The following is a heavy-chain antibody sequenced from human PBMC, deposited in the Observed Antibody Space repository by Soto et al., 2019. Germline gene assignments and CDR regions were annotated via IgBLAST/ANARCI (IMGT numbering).Heavy chain of an antibody. CDR2: IIPIFGTA. D-gene: IGHD5-18*01. Sequence: QVQLVQSGAEVKKPGSSVKVSCKASGGTFSSYAISWVRQAPGQGLEWMGGIIPIFGTANYAQKFQGRVTIXXDXSXXTAYMELSSLRSEDTAVYYCARGRGYSYGYEVFDYWGQGTLVTVSS. V-gene: IGHV1-69*12. CDR1: GGTFSSYA. J-gene: IGHJ4*02. CDR3: ARGRGYSYGYEVFDY.